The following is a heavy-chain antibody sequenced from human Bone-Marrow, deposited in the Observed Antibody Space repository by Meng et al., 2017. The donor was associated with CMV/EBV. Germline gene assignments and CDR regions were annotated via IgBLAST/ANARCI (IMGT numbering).Heavy chain of an antibody. D-gene: IGHD6-13*01. Sequence: SETLSLTCTVSGGSISSSSYYWGWIRQPPGKGLEWIGRIYYSGSTYYNPSLKSRVTISVDTSKNQFSLKLSSVTAADTAVYYCARGLHLRPAAAGDDPWGQGTLVTVSS. J-gene: IGHJ5*02. V-gene: IGHV4-39*07. CDR2: IYYSGST. CDR1: GGSISSSSYY. CDR3: ARGLHLRPAAAGDDP.